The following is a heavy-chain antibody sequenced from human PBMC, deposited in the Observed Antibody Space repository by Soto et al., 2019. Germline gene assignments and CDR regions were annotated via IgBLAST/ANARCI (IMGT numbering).Heavy chain of an antibody. CDR2: ISSSGSTI. Sequence: GGSLRLSCAASGFTFSDYYMSWIRQAPGKGLEWVSYISSSGSTIYYADSVKGRFTISRDNAKNSLYLQMNSLRAEDTAVYYCARDRFTATAADWFDPWGQGTLVTVSS. J-gene: IGHJ5*02. CDR1: GFTFSDYY. D-gene: IGHD6-13*01. V-gene: IGHV3-11*01. CDR3: ARDRFTATAADWFDP.